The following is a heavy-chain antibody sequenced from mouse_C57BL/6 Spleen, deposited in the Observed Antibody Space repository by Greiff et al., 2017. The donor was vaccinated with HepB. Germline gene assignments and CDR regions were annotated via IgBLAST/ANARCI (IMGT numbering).Heavy chain of an antibody. Sequence: EVQLQQSGAELVRPGASVKLSCTASGFNIKDYYMHWVKQRPEQGLEWIGRIDPEDGDTEYAPTFQGQATMPADTSSNTAYLQLSSLTSEDTAVYYCTTRLGCFDVWGTGTTVTVSS. J-gene: IGHJ1*03. V-gene: IGHV14-1*01. CDR1: GFNIKDYY. D-gene: IGHD3-2*02. CDR2: IDPEDGDT. CDR3: TTRLGCFDV.